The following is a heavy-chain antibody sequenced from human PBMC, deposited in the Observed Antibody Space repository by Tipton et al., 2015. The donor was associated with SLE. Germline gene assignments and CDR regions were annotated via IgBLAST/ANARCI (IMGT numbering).Heavy chain of an antibody. CDR1: GFTFSSYA. Sequence: SLRLSCATSGFTFSSYALSWVRRAPGKGLEWVSAISGGGGSTYYADFAKGRLSISIDKAKKTLFLQMNSLRVDDTATYYCAKFEKTTDFYLDSWGQGTLVSVSS. V-gene: IGHV3-23*01. CDR3: AKFEKTTDFYLDS. J-gene: IGHJ4*02. CDR2: ISGGGGST. D-gene: IGHD1/OR15-1a*01.